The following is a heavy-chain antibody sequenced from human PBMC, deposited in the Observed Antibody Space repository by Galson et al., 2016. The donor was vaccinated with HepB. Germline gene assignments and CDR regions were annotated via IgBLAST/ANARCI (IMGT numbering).Heavy chain of an antibody. D-gene: IGHD4-17*01. J-gene: IGHJ4*02. CDR2: ISHSGDRT. Sequence: SLRLSCAASGFTFSSYVMSWVRQAPGKGLEWVSGISHSGDRTSYADSVKGRFTISRDNSKNTLYLQMNSLRAEDAAVYYCAKDRDDYGDYAFDYWGQGTLVTVSS. CDR3: AKDRDDYGDYAFDY. CDR1: GFTFSSYV. V-gene: IGHV3-23*01.